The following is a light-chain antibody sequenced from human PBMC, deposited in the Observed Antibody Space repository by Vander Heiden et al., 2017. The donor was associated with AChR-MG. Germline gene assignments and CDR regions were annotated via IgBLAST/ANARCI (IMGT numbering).Light chain of an antibody. V-gene: IGLV3-19*01. CDR2: AKN. CDR1: SLRSYY. Sequence: SSELTQDPAVSVALGQTVRITCQGDSLRSYYASWYQQKTGQAPVLVIYAKNNRPSGIPDRFSGSSSGNTASLTITGAQAEDEADYYCNSRDSSGNLLVFGTGTKVTVL. J-gene: IGLJ1*01. CDR3: NSRDSSGNLLV.